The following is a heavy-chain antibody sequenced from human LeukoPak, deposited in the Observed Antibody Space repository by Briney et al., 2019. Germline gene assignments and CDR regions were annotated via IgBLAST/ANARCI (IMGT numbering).Heavy chain of an antibody. D-gene: IGHD3-16*01. V-gene: IGHV3-23*01. J-gene: IGHJ4*02. CDR2: ISGSGGST. CDR3: AEDGDYRPPAPFDY. CDR1: GFTFSSYA. Sequence: PGGSLRLSCAASGFTFSSYAMSWVRQAPGKGLEWVSAISGSGGSTYYADPVKGRFTISRDNSKNTLYLQMNSLRAEDTAVYYCAEDGDYRPPAPFDYWGQGTLVTVSS.